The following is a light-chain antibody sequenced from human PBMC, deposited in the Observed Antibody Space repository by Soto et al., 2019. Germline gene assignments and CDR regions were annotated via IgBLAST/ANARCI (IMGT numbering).Light chain of an antibody. Sequence: EIVLTQSPGTLSLSPGERATLSCRVSQSVSSTYLAWYQQKPGQAPRLLIYGASSRATGTPDRFSVSGSGRDFTRTISRLEPEDFAVDYCQQYGASPIYSFVQATKLNIK. CDR2: GAS. V-gene: IGKV3-20*01. J-gene: IGKJ2*01. CDR1: QSVSSTY. CDR3: QQYGASPIYS.